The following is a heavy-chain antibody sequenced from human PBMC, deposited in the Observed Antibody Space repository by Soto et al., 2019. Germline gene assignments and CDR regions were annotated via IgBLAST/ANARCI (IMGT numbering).Heavy chain of an antibody. D-gene: IGHD6-13*01. CDR3: ARGVRSSWSRGAFDI. CDR1: GYTFTSYG. J-gene: IGHJ3*02. V-gene: IGHV1-18*01. Sequence: QVQLVQSGAAVKKPGPTVKVSCTASGYTFTSYGISWFRQAPGQGLEWMGWISAYNGNTNYAQKLQGRVTMTTDTSTSTAYMEVRSLRSDDTAVYYCARGVRSSWSRGAFDIWGQGTMVTVSS. CDR2: ISAYNGNT.